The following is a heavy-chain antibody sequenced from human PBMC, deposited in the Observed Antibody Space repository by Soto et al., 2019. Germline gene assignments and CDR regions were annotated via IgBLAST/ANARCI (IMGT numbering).Heavy chain of an antibody. CDR3: AHRRVSYGLDV. D-gene: IGHD2-8*01. J-gene: IGHJ6*01. CDR1: GFSLSTSGVG. CDR2: IYWNDDK. Sequence: QITLKESGPTLVKPTQTLTLTCTFSGFSLSTSGVGVGWIRQPPGKALEWLAVIYWNDDKYYSPSLKSRLTXTXATSKNQVVLTMTNVDPVDTATYYCAHRRVSYGLDVWGQGTTVTVSS. V-gene: IGHV2-5*01.